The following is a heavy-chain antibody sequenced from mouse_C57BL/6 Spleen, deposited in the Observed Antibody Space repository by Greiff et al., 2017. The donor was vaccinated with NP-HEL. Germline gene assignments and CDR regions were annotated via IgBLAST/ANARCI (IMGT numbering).Heavy chain of an antibody. CDR2: IDPSDSET. D-gene: IGHD2-5*01. V-gene: IGHV1-52*01. J-gene: IGHJ2*01. CDR1: GYTFTSYW. CDR3: ARSYYSNYVGDY. Sequence: VQLQQPGAELVRPGSSVKLSCKASGYTFTSYWMHWVKQRPIQGLEWIGNIDPSDSETHYNQKFKDKATLTVDKSSSTAYMQLSSLTSEASAVYYCARSYYSNYVGDYWGQGTTLTVSS.